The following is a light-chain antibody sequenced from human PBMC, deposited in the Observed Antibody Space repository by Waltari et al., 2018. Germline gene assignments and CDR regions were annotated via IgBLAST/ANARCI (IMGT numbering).Light chain of an antibody. CDR2: AAS. Sequence: DIQMTQSPSSLYASVGDSVTITCRASQGINNYLAWFQQKPGKAPKSLIYAASHLQRGVPSRFSGSGSGSDFTLTIGGLQPEDSATYYCQQYINKPFTFGQGTRLEI. CDR3: QQYINKPFT. CDR1: QGINNY. J-gene: IGKJ5*01. V-gene: IGKV1-16*01.